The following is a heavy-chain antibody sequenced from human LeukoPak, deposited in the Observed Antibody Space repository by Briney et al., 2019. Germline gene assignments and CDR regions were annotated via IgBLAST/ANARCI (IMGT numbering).Heavy chain of an antibody. V-gene: IGHV4-59*08. CDR1: GGSISSYY. D-gene: IGHD6-19*01. Sequence: PSETLSLTCTVSGGSISSYYWSWIRQPPGKGLEWIGYIYYSGSTNYNPSLKSRVTISVDTSKNQFSLKLSSVTAADTAVYYCARVAVAGTPYYYYYMDVWGKGTTVTVSS. CDR3: ARVAVAGTPYYYYYMDV. CDR2: IYYSGST. J-gene: IGHJ6*03.